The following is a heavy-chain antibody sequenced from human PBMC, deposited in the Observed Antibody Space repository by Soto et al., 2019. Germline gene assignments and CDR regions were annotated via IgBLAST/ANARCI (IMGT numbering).Heavy chain of an antibody. CDR3: ARDKYCSGGSCRKNWFDP. V-gene: IGHV4-59*01. CDR2: IYDDGSA. CDR1: GGSISSSY. Sequence: SETLSLTCTVSGGSISSSYWSWIRHPPGKGLEWLAYIYDDGSANYNPSLKSRAPISLDMSKNQFSLKLTSVTAADTAVYYCARDKYCSGGSCRKNWFDPWGQGTLGTVS. J-gene: IGHJ5*02. D-gene: IGHD2-15*01.